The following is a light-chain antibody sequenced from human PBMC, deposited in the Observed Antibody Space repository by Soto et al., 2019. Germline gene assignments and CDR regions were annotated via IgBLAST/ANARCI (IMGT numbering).Light chain of an antibody. V-gene: IGLV1-47*01. CDR1: SSNIGSNY. J-gene: IGLJ1*01. CDR2: RNN. Sequence: QSVLTQPPSASGTPGQRVTISCSGSSSNIGSNYVYWYQQLPGTAPKLLIYRNNQRPSGVPDRFSGSKSGTSASLAISGLRSEDEADYYCAAWDDSLSXFYVFGTGTKVTVL. CDR3: AAWDDSLSXFYV.